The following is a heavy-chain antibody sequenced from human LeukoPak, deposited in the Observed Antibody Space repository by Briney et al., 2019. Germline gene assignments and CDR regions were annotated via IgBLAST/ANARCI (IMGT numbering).Heavy chain of an antibody. J-gene: IGHJ4*02. V-gene: IGHV4-39*01. CDR2: ISYSGST. CDR3: ARFRGAVAAHRGYFDY. CDR1: GGSISSSSYY. D-gene: IGHD6-6*01. Sequence: SETLSLTCTVSGGSISSSSYYWGWIRQPPGKGLEWIGSISYSGSTYYSPSLKSRVTISVDTSKNQFSLKLSSVSAADTALYYCARFRGAVAAHRGYFDYWGQGTLVTVSS.